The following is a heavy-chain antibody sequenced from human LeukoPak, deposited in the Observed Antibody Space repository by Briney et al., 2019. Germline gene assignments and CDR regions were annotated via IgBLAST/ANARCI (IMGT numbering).Heavy chain of an antibody. V-gene: IGHV3-23*01. CDR2: ISGSGGST. CDR3: AKDLVITMIVVVISPFDY. Sequence: QPGGSLRLSCAASGFTFSSYAMSWVRQAPGKGLEWVSAISGSGGSTYYADSVKGRFTISRDNSKNTLYLQMNSLRAEDTAVYYCAKDLVITMIVVVISPFDYGGQGPLVTVPS. D-gene: IGHD3-22*01. CDR1: GFTFSSYA. J-gene: IGHJ4*02.